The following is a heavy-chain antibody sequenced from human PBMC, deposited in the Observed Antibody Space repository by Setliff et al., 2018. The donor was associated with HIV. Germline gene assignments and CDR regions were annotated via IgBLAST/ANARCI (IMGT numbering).Heavy chain of an antibody. Sequence: PSETLSLTCTVSGGSISSSSYYWGWIRQPPGKGLEWIGNIYYAGSTYSNPSLESRVTISVDTSKSQFSLRLSSLTAADTAVYYCARGVLYYETSGCHFDHWGQGTLVTVSS. CDR3: ARGVLYYETSGCHFDH. CDR1: GGSISSSSYY. J-gene: IGHJ4*02. D-gene: IGHD3-22*01. V-gene: IGHV4-39*07. CDR2: IYYAGST.